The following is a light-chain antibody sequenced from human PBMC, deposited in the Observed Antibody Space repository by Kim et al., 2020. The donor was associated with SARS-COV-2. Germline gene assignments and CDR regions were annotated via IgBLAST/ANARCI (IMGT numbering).Light chain of an antibody. CDR3: MQRTQWPIT. CDR1: QSLVHSDGNTY. V-gene: IGKV2-30*02. Sequence: DVVMTQSPLSLPVTLGQPASISCKSSQSLVHSDGNTYLTWFQQRPGQSPRRLIYRVSNRDSGVPDRFSGSGSGTDFTLKISRVEAEDVGVYYCMQRTQWPITFGQGTRLEIK. J-gene: IGKJ5*01. CDR2: RVS.